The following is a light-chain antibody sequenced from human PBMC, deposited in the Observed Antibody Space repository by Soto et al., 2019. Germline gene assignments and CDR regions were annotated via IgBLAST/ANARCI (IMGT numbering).Light chain of an antibody. CDR2: DVS. V-gene: IGKV3-20*01. CDR3: QQYGSTPLT. Sequence: EILFTQSPGTLSLSPGERATLSCRARQSVRNNYLVWYQQRPGQPPRFLMYDVSTRAAGIPDRFSGSGSGTDFTLTISRLEPEDFAVYYCQQYGSTPLTFGGGTKVDIK. CDR1: QSVRNNY. J-gene: IGKJ4*01.